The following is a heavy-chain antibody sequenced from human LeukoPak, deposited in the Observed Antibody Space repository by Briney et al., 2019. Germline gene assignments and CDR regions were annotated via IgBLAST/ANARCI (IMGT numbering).Heavy chain of an antibody. CDR2: IYYSGST. CDR1: GGSISSYY. Sequence: SETLSLTCTVSGGSISSYYWSWIRQPPGKGLEWIGSIYYSGSTYYNPSLKSRVTISVDTSKNQFSLKLSSVTAADTAVYYCARGRDGYNLDWGQGTLVTVSS. V-gene: IGHV4-59*08. CDR3: ARGRDGYNLD. D-gene: IGHD5-24*01. J-gene: IGHJ4*02.